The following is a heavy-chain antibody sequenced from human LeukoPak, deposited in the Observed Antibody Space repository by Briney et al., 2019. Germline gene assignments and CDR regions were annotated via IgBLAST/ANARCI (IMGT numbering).Heavy chain of an antibody. CDR1: GFTVSANY. J-gene: IGHJ4*02. Sequence: GSLRLSCAASGFTVSANYMSWVRQTPGKGLEWVSAISGGGDITYYADSVTGRFTISRDNSKDTLFLQMHSLRPGDTAVYYCVREDTPATANYWGQGTLVTISS. CDR3: VREDTPATANY. CDR2: ISGGGDIT. V-gene: IGHV3-23*01. D-gene: IGHD2-21*02.